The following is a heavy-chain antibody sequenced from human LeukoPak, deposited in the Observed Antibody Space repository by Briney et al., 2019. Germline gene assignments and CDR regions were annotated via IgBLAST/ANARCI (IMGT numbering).Heavy chain of an antibody. J-gene: IGHJ3*02. Sequence: GRSLRLSCAASGFTFDDYAMHWVRQAPGKGLEWVSGISWNSGSIGYADSVKGRFTISRDNAKNSLYLQMNSLRAEDTALYYCAKDKGGWYATDAFDIWGQGTMVTASS. D-gene: IGHD6-19*01. CDR3: AKDKGGWYATDAFDI. CDR2: ISWNSGSI. V-gene: IGHV3-9*01. CDR1: GFTFDDYA.